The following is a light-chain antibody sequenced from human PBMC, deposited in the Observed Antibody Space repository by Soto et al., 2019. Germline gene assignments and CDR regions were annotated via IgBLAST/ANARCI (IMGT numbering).Light chain of an antibody. J-gene: IGLJ2*01. V-gene: IGLV1-51*01. CDR3: GTWDSSLSGVV. Sequence: QSVLTQPPSVSAAPGQKVTISFSGSSANIGNNYVSWYQQVTGAAPKLLIYDNNKRPSGIPDRFSGSKSGTSATLGITGLQTGDEADYYCGTWDSSLSGVVFGGGTKLTVL. CDR1: SANIGNNY. CDR2: DNN.